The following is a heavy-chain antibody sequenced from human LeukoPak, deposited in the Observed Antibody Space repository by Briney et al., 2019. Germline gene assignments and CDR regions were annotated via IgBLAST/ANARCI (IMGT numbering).Heavy chain of an antibody. J-gene: IGHJ5*02. CDR3: ASVPGGGYSSSWYTWFDP. CDR2: IYYSGST. CDR1: GGSISSGGYY. V-gene: IGHV4-31*03. D-gene: IGHD6-13*01. Sequence: KPSETLSLTCTVSGGSISSGGYYWSWIRQHPGKGLEWIGYIYYSGSTYYNPSLKSRVTISVDTSKNQFSLKLSSVTAADTAVYYCASVPGGGYSSSWYTWFDPWGQGTLVTVSS.